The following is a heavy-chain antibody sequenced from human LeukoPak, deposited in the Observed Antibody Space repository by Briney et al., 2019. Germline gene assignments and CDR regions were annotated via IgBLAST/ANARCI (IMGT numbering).Heavy chain of an antibody. Sequence: GGSLRLSCAVSRLVLSVYSIRSVSQAPGKGLEWVSSINPLASSIYYADSVKGRFIISRDNAKNSLYLQMDSLRAEDTAFYYLSMLGRNSGISGYYYFYDYWGQGTLVTVSS. CDR2: INPLASSI. CDR3: SMLGRNSGISGYYYFYDY. J-gene: IGHJ4*02. D-gene: IGHD3-22*01. V-gene: IGHV3-21*01. CDR1: RLVLSVYS.